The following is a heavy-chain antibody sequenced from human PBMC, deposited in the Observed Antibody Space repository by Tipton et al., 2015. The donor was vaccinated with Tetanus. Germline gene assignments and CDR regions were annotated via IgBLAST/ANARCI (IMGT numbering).Heavy chain of an antibody. CDR2: IXXXGGST. J-gene: IGHJ4*01. V-gene: IGHV3-23*01. Sequence: SLRLSCAASGFTXXSYXXXWVXXXPGXXLEXXXAIXXXGGSTYYADXVKGRXTIPXDNSKXTLYLXMNSLRAEDXAVYYXAKDLXXRGXXXATXXYWGXXTLXTXSS. CDR1: GFTXXSYX. CDR3: AKDLXXRGXXXATXXY. D-gene: IGHD3-10*01.